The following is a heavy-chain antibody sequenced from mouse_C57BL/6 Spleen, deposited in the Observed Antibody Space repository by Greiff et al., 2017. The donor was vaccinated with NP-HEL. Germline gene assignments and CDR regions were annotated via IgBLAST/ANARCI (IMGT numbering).Heavy chain of an antibody. V-gene: IGHV5-6*01. Sequence: EVHLVESGGDLVKPGGSLKLSCAASGFTFSSYGMSWVRQTPDKRLEWVATISSGGSYTYYPDSVKGRFTISRDNAKNNLYLQMGSLKSEDTAMYYCASQYYYGSSNYFDYWGQGTTLTVSS. J-gene: IGHJ2*01. D-gene: IGHD1-1*01. CDR3: ASQYYYGSSNYFDY. CDR1: GFTFSSYG. CDR2: ISSGGSYT.